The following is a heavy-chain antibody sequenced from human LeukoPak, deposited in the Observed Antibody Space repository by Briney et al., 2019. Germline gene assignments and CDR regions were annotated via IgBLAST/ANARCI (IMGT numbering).Heavy chain of an antibody. V-gene: IGHV3-43*01. D-gene: IGHD5-12*01. J-gene: IGHJ4*02. CDR3: AKGPGPEATIFDY. CDR1: GFTFDDYT. CDR2: ISWDGGST. Sequence: GGSLRLSCAASGFTFDDYTMHWVRQAPGKGLEWVSLISWDGGSTYYADSVKGRFTISRDNSKNTLYLQMNSLRAEDTAVYYCAKGPGPEATIFDYWGQGTLVTVSS.